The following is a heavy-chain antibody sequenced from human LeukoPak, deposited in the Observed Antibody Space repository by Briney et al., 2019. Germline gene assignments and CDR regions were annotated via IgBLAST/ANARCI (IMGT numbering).Heavy chain of an antibody. Sequence: GGSLRLSCAASGFTFSSYSMNWVRQAPGKGLEWVSFIRSSSSYIYYADSVKGRFTISRDNAKNSLYLQMNSLRAEDTAVYFCARVRYYGSGTYFFDYWGQGTLVTVSS. V-gene: IGHV3-21*01. J-gene: IGHJ4*02. CDR3: ARVRYYGSGTYFFDY. D-gene: IGHD3-10*01. CDR1: GFTFSSYS. CDR2: IRSSSSYI.